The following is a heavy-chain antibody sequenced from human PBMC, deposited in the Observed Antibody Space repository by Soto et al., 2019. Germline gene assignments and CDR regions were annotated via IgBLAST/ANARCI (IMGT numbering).Heavy chain of an antibody. CDR1: GFTFSNAW. CDR2: IKSKTDGGTT. J-gene: IGHJ6*02. CDR3: ARVSDYYYGMDV. Sequence: PGGSLRLSCAASGFTFSNAWMNWVRQAPGKGLEWVGRIKSKTDGGTTDYAAPVKGRFTISRDDSKNTLYLQMNSLRAEDTAVYYCARVSDYYYGMDVWGQGTTVTVSS. V-gene: IGHV3-15*07.